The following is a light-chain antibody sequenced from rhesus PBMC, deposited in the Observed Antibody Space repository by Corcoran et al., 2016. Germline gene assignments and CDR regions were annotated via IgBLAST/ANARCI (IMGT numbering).Light chain of an antibody. CDR3: MQGIQLPWT. CDR1: QSLLHSGGKTY. Sequence: DIVMTQTPLSLPVTPGEPASISCRSSQSLLHSGGKTYLYWYLQQPGQSPQLLVYEVSNRASGVPDRLRGSGSGTDFTRKISRVEAEDVGVYYCMQGIQLPWTFGQGTKVEIK. J-gene: IGKJ1*01. V-gene: IGKV2S15*01. CDR2: EVS.